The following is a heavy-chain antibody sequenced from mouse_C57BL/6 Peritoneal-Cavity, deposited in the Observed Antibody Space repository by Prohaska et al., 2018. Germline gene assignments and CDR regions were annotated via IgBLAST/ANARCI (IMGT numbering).Heavy chain of an antibody. J-gene: IGHJ1*01. CDR3: LGYSNYYYIDV. D-gene: IGHD2-5*01. V-gene: IGHV11-2*01. CDR2: INSDGCSI. Sequence: EVQLLETGGGLVQPGGSRGLSCEGTGFTFSGFWMRWVRQTPGKTMERIGDINSDGCSINNAKSIMNRFTNFTDNDKCTLYFHMSTVQSEDTATYFSLGYSNYYYIDVLVAGTTITVSS. CDR1: GFTFSGFW.